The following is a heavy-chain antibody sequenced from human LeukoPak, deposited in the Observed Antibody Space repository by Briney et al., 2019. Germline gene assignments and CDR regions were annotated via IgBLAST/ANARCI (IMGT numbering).Heavy chain of an antibody. V-gene: IGHV3-11*04. J-gene: IGHJ4*02. Sequence: PGGSLRLSCAASGFTFSDYYMSWIRQAPGKGLEWVSHISRSSNTIYYADSVKGRFTTSRDNAKNSLYLQVNSLRAEDTAVYYCAREGVSGVNDYWGQGTLVTVSS. CDR1: GFTFSDYY. CDR2: ISRSSNTI. D-gene: IGHD3-10*01. CDR3: AREGVSGVNDY.